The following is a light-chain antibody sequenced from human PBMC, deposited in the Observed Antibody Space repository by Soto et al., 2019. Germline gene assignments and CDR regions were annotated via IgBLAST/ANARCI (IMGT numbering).Light chain of an antibody. CDR2: EVS. J-gene: IGLJ3*02. CDR3: ATRDNSLSRWV. Sequence: QSVLTQPASVSGSPGQSITISCTGTSSDVGSYNYVSWYQQHPGKAPKLMIYEVSDRPSGISSRFSGSKSGNTASLTISGLQTEDEADYYCATRDNSLSRWVFGGGTKVTVL. CDR1: SSDVGSYNY. V-gene: IGLV2-14*01.